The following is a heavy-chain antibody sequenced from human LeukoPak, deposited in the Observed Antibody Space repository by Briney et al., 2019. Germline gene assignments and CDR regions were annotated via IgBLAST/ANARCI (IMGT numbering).Heavy chain of an antibody. J-gene: IGHJ4*02. CDR1: GFTFSSHS. CDR3: VRDSDTYGDHTTRRFDS. Sequence: GGSLRLSCAASGFTFSSHSMNWVRQTPGKGLEWVSYISSGSSARYYADSVKGRFTISRDDARNSLYLEMNSLRAEDTAMYHCVRDSDTYGDHTTRRFDSWGQGTRVTVAS. CDR2: ISSGSSAR. V-gene: IGHV3-48*01. D-gene: IGHD4-17*01.